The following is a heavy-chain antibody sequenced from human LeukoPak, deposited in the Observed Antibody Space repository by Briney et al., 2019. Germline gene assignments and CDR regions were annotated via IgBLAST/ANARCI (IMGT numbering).Heavy chain of an antibody. CDR2: ISAYNGNT. Sequence: ASVKVPCKASGYTFTSYGISWVRQAPGQGLEWMGWISAYNGNTNYAQKLQGRVTMTTDTSTSTAYMELRSLRSDDTAVYYCARDRFGLQWLAPREYGMDVWGQGTTVTVSS. CDR3: ARDRFGLQWLAPREYGMDV. V-gene: IGHV1-18*01. J-gene: IGHJ6*02. D-gene: IGHD6-19*01. CDR1: GYTFTSYG.